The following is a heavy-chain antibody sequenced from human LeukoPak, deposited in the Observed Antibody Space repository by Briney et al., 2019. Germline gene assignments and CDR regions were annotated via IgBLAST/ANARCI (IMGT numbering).Heavy chain of an antibody. V-gene: IGHV4-39*01. CDR3: ARHPLTDAFDI. CDR2: LYFTGST. CDR1: GGSISSSTYY. Sequence: PSETLSLTCIVSGGSISSSTYYWGWIRQPPGTGLEWIGSLYFTGSTYSNPSLRSRLTISVDTSKNQFSLRLSSVTAADTAVYYCARHPLTDAFDIWGQGTMVTVSS. J-gene: IGHJ3*02.